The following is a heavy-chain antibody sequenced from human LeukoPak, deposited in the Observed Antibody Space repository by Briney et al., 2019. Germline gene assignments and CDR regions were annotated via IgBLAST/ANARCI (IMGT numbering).Heavy chain of an antibody. CDR3: ARHKVRFRFDP. CDR1: GGSISSGSYY. CDR2: INHSGST. Sequence: SETLSLTCTVSGGSISSGSYYWSWIRQPPGKGLEWIGEINHSGSTNYNPSLKSRVTISVDTSKNQFSQKLSSVTAADTAVYYCARHKVRFRFDPWGQGTLVTVSS. J-gene: IGHJ5*02. V-gene: IGHV4-39*01. D-gene: IGHD2-21*01.